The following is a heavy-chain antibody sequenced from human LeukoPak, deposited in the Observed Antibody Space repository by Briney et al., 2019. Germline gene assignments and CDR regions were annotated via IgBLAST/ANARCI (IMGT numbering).Heavy chain of an antibody. V-gene: IGHV4-31*03. D-gene: IGHD3-10*01. J-gene: IGHJ3*02. Sequence: SQTLSPTCTVSGGSISSGVYYWSWIRQHPGKGLEWIGYIYYSGSTYSNPSLKSRLTMSVDISKNQFSLKLSSVTAADTAVYYCARGVKGLRGAFDIWGQGTMVTVSS. CDR1: GGSISSGVYY. CDR2: IYYSGST. CDR3: ARGVKGLRGAFDI.